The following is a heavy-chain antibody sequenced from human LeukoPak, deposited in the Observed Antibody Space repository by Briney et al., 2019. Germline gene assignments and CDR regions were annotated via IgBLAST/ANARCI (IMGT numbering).Heavy chain of an antibody. J-gene: IGHJ4*02. V-gene: IGHV3-73*01. D-gene: IGHD6-13*01. CDR1: GFTFSGSA. CDR2: IRSEANSYAT. Sequence: GGSLRLSCAASGFTFSGSAMHWVRQASGKGLEWVGRIRSEANSYATAYAASVKGRFTISRDDSKNTAYLQMNSLKTEDTAVYYCTSRSPVAAAGGRIDYWGQGTLVTVSS. CDR3: TSRSPVAAAGGRIDY.